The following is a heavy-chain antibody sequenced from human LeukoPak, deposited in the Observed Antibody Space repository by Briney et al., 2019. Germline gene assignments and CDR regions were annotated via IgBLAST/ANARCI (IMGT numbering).Heavy chain of an antibody. CDR1: GGSISSYY. Sequence: SETLSLTCTVSGGSISSYYWNWIRQPPGKGLEWIGYISYSGSTNYNPSLKSRVTISVDTSKNQFSLKLSSVTAADTAVYYCARDYEFYGMDVWGQGTTVTVSS. V-gene: IGHV4-59*01. CDR3: ARDYEFYGMDV. D-gene: IGHD3-16*01. CDR2: ISYSGST. J-gene: IGHJ6*02.